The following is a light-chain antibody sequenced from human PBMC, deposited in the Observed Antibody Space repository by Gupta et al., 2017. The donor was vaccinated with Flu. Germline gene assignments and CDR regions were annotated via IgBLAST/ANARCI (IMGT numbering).Light chain of an antibody. J-gene: IGLJ3*02. CDR3: SSYTSTRSVV. V-gene: IGLV2-14*03. Sequence: QSALTPPASVSGSPGQSITISCTGTSSDVGGYNYVSWYQQHPAKAPKLMIYDVSHRPSGVSNRFSGSKSANTASLTISGLQAEDEADYYCSSYTSTRSVVFGGGTKLTVL. CDR1: SSDVGGYNY. CDR2: DVS.